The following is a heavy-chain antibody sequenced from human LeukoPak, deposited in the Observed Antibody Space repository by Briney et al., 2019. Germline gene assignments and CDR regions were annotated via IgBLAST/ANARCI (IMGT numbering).Heavy chain of an antibody. J-gene: IGHJ4*02. V-gene: IGHV1-3*01. CDR2: INAGNGNT. Sequence: GASVKVSCKASGYTFTSYAMHWVRQAPGQRLEWMGWINAGNGNTKYSQKFQGRVTITRDTSASTAYMELSSLRSEDTAVYYCARVGVAAAGTGVYWGQGPLVTVSS. CDR3: ARVGVAAAGTGVY. D-gene: IGHD6-13*01. CDR1: GYTFTSYA.